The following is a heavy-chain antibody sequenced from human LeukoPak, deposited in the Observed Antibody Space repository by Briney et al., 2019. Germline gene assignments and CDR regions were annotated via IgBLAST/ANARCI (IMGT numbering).Heavy chain of an antibody. J-gene: IGHJ3*02. CDR3: ARDHTTPLQYDAFDI. CDR2: INPNSGGT. D-gene: IGHD4-17*01. CDR1: GYTFTSYA. V-gene: IGHV1-2*02. Sequence: ASVKVSCKASGYTFTSYAMNWVRQAPGQGLEWMGWINPNSGGTNYAQKFQGRVTMTRDTSISTAYMELSRLRSDDTAVYYCARDHTTPLQYDAFDIWGQGTMVTVSS.